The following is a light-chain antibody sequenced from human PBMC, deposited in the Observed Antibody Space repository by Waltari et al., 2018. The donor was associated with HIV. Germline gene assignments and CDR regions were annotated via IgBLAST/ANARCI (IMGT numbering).Light chain of an antibody. V-gene: IGLV1-40*01. CDR2: GNS. CDR1: SSNIGAGYH. CDR3: QSHDSSLSGYV. Sequence: QSVLTQPPSVSGAPGQRVTISCTGSSSNIGAGYHVHWYQQLPGTAPNLHTYGNSNRPSGVPHRFACSKSGTSASLSITGLQAEDEADYHCQSHDSSLSGYVFGTGTKVTVL. J-gene: IGLJ1*01.